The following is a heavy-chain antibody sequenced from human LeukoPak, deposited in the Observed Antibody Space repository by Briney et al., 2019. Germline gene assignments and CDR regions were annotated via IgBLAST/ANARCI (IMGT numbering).Heavy chain of an antibody. V-gene: IGHV1-2*02. CDR1: GYTFTGYY. Sequence: GASVKVSCKASGYTFTGYYMHWVRQAPGQGLEWMGWINPNSGGTNYAQKFQGRVTMTRDTSISTAYMELSRLGSDDTAVYYCAIIDFWSGYYWDYWGQGTLVTVSS. CDR3: AIIDFWSGYYWDY. J-gene: IGHJ4*02. D-gene: IGHD3-3*01. CDR2: INPNSGGT.